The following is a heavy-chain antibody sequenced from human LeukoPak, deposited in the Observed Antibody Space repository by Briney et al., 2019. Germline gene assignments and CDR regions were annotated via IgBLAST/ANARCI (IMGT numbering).Heavy chain of an antibody. D-gene: IGHD6-13*01. V-gene: IGHV4-38-2*02. J-gene: IGHJ5*02. Sequence: SETLSLTCTVSGYSISSGYYWGWIRQPPGKGLEWIGSIYHSGSTYYNPSLRSRVTISVDTSKNQFSLKLSSVTAADTAVYYCARVQQLINWFDPWGQGTLVTVSS. CDR3: ARVQQLINWFDP. CDR1: GYSISSGYY. CDR2: IYHSGST.